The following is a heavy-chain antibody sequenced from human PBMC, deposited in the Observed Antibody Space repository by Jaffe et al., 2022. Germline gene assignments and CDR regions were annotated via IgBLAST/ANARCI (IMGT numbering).Heavy chain of an antibody. CDR2: ISWNSGSI. Sequence: EVQLVESGGGLVQPGRSLRLSCAASGFTFDDYAMHWVRQAPGRGLEWVSSISWNSGSIRYADSVKGRFTISRDNAKNSLYLQMNSLRSEDTALYYCAKDKSHYDFDVFDFWGQGTMVTVSS. CDR3: AKDKSHYDFDVFDF. CDR1: GFTFDDYA. V-gene: IGHV3-9*01. J-gene: IGHJ3*01. D-gene: IGHD3-16*01.